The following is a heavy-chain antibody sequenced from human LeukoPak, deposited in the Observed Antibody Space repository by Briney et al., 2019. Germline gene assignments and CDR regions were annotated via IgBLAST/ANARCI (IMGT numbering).Heavy chain of an antibody. Sequence: SGTLSLTWTVSGASISTHFYYWGWIRQTPGKALEWIGNMYYRGSTSYNPSLDSRVSMSLDTSKTPFSLRLSSVTAEDTAVYYCTKLARAPRDFDYWGQGTLVTLSS. CDR2: MYYRGST. V-gene: IGHV4-39*07. CDR3: TKLARAPRDFDY. CDR1: GASISTHFYY. D-gene: IGHD2-8*01. J-gene: IGHJ4*01.